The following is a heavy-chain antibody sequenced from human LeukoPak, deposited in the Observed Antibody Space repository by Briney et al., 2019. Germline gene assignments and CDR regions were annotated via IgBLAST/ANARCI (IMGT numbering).Heavy chain of an antibody. J-gene: IGHJ5*02. CDR3: ARGALGYCSSTSCFATQFGA. CDR1: GFTFSSYA. Sequence: GGSLRLSCAASGFTFSSYAMHWVRQAPGKGLEYVSAISSXXXSTYYANSVKGRFTISRDNSKNTLYLQMGSLRAEDMAVYYCARGALGYCSSTSCFATQFGAWGQGTLVTVSS. CDR2: ISSXXXST. V-gene: IGHV3-64*01. D-gene: IGHD2-2*01.